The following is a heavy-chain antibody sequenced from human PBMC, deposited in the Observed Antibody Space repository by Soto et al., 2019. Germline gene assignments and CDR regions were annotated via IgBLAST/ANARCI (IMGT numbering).Heavy chain of an antibody. J-gene: IGHJ4*02. D-gene: IGHD3-3*01. Sequence: EVQLLESGGGLVQPGGSLRLSCAASGFTFSSYAMSWVRQAPGKGLEWVSGVSGSGGTTYYADSVKGRFNISRDNSKNTLYLQMNSLRVGDTAVYYRAKDRDFWTGTDDYWGQGTLVTVSS. V-gene: IGHV3-23*01. CDR2: VSGSGGTT. CDR1: GFTFSSYA. CDR3: AKDRDFWTGTDDY.